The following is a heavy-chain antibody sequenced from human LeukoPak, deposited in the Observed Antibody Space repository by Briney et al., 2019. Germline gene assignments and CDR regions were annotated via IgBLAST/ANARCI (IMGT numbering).Heavy chain of an antibody. D-gene: IGHD6-6*01. Sequence: GGSLRLSCAASGFTFSSYAMSWVRQAPGKGLERVSVISGSGGSTYYADSVKGRFTISRDNSKNTLYLQMNSLRAEDTAVYYCAKGHSSSGFFDYWGQGTLVTVSS. J-gene: IGHJ4*02. CDR2: ISGSGGST. CDR3: AKGHSSSGFFDY. CDR1: GFTFSSYA. V-gene: IGHV3-23*01.